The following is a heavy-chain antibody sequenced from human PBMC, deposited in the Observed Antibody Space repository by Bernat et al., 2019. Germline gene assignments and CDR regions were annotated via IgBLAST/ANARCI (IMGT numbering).Heavy chain of an antibody. CDR1: GGSVGSGY. J-gene: IGHJ4*02. CDR3: ATVFSGWSQMDD. V-gene: IGHV4-59*02. CDR2: IYYSGST. Sequence: TVCGGSVGSGYWSWIRRPPGEGLEWIGGIYYSGSTNDNPALKSRVTISVDTSKNQYTLTLSSVTAAETAVSCCATVFSGWSQMDDWGQGTPVTVSS. D-gene: IGHD6-19*01.